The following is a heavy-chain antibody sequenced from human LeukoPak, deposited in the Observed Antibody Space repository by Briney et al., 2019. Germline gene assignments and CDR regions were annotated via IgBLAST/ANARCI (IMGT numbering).Heavy chain of an antibody. J-gene: IGHJ5*02. V-gene: IGHV3-20*04. Sequence: PGGSLKLSCDASGCTFDDYYMSWVRQAPGQGLEWVSGINWKGGSTGSADSVKGRFTISRDNAKNSLYVQMSRRRAEDTVLYYGARCTSGNWFDPWGQGTLVTVSS. D-gene: IGHD3-10*01. CDR1: GCTFDDYY. CDR3: ARCTSGNWFDP. CDR2: INWKGGST.